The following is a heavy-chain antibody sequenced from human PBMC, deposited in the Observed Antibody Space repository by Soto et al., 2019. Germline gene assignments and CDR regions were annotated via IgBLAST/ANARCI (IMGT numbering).Heavy chain of an antibody. CDR1: GFTFSTFS. CDR3: ARDTGWAFDS. Sequence: EVQLVESGGGSVQPGGSLRLSCAASGFTFSTFSMNWVRQAPGRGLEWVSYISGGGRTISYADSVKGRFTISRDNPKNSLYLQKDSQTAAETAVYYCARDTGWAFDSWGQGTMVTVSS. J-gene: IGHJ4*02. CDR2: ISGGGRTI. V-gene: IGHV3-48*01. D-gene: IGHD6-19*01.